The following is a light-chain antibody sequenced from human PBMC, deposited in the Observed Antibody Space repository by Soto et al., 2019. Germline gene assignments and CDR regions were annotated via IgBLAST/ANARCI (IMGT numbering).Light chain of an antibody. CDR3: SSYTSSATLV. CDR1: SSDVGGYNS. J-gene: IGLJ3*02. CDR2: EVS. V-gene: IGLV2-14*01. Sequence: QSVLTQPASVSGSPGQSITISCTGTSSDVGGYNSVSWYQQHPGKAPKLIIYEVSNRPSGVSNRFSGSKSGNTASLTISGLQSEDEADYYCSSYTSSATLVFGEGTKLTVL.